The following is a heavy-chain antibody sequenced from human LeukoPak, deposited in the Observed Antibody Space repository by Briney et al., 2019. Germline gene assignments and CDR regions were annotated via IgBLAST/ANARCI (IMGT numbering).Heavy chain of an antibody. D-gene: IGHD3/OR15-3a*01. CDR2: INPSDGAT. V-gene: IGHV1-46*01. CDR1: GYTFTMYY. Sequence: GASVKVSCKASGYTFTMYYIHWVRQAPGQGLEWMGMINPSDGATTYAQRFRGRVTMTRDMSTTTVYVDLRSLRSEDTAVYFCASEQRGGLSGILGCLFASYYTYYYMDVWGRGTTVTVSS. J-gene: IGHJ6*03. CDR3: ASEQRGGLSGILGCLFASYYTYYYMDV.